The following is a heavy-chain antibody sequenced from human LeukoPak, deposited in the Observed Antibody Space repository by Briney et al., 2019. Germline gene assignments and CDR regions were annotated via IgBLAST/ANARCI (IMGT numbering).Heavy chain of an antibody. Sequence: ASVKVSCKASGYTFTGYYMHWVRQAPGQGLEWMGRINPNSGGTNSAQKFQGRVTMTRDMSIATAYMELSSRSFDHTAVYYCARAYGSGSYFAFDIWGQVTMVTVSS. D-gene: IGHD3-10*01. J-gene: IGHJ3*02. V-gene: IGHV1-2*06. CDR3: ARAYGSGSYFAFDI. CDR2: INPNSGGT. CDR1: GYTFTGYY.